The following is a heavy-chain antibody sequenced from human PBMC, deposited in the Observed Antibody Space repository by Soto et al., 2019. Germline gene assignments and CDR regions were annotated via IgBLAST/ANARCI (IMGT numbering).Heavy chain of an antibody. V-gene: IGHV1-3*01. D-gene: IGHD2-2*01. Sequence: QVHLVQSGAEVKKPGASVKVSCTSSGYIFMNYAIHWVRQAPGQGFEWMGWIHAGDGKTKYPQSLQGRVTITRDTSARTVFMELSGLTSQDTAVYYCAIVPPYASDIVEVPAVMYEGWFDPWGQGTLVTVSS. J-gene: IGHJ5*02. CDR2: IHAGDGKT. CDR1: GYIFMNYA. CDR3: AIVPPYASDIVEVPAVMYEGWFDP.